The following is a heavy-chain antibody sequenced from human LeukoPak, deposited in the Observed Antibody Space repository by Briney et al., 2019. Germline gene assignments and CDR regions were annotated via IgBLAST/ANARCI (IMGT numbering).Heavy chain of an antibody. Sequence: SETLSLTCAVYGGSFSGYYWSWIRQPPGKGLEWIGEINHSGSTNYNPSLKSRVTISVDTSKNQFSLKLSSVTAADTAVYYCARRPVGLIVANRRFDYWGQGTLVTVSS. V-gene: IGHV4-34*01. CDR1: GGSFSGYY. CDR2: INHSGST. D-gene: IGHD3-22*01. CDR3: ARRPVGLIVANRRFDY. J-gene: IGHJ4*02.